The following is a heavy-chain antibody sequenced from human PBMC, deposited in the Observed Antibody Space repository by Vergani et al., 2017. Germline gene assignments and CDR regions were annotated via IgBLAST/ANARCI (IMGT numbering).Heavy chain of an antibody. CDR3: ARGRYGSGSYYNVYYFDY. J-gene: IGHJ4*02. Sequence: QVQLQQWGAGLLKPSETLSLTCAVYGGSFSGYYWSWIRQPPGKGLEWIGEINHSGSTNYNPSLKSRVTISVETSKNQFSLKLSSVTAADTAVYYCARGRYGSGSYYNVYYFDYWGQGTLVTVSS. CDR2: INHSGST. D-gene: IGHD3-10*01. V-gene: IGHV4-34*01. CDR1: GGSFSGYY.